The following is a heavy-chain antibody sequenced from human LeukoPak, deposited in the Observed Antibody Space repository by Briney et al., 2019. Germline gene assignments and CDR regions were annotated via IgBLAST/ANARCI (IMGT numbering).Heavy chain of an antibody. Sequence: SETLSLTCTVSGGSISSYYWSWIRQPPGKGLEWIGYIYYSGSTNYNRSLKSRVTISVETSQNQFSLKLGPVTAADTAVYYCARVSPGSEYWGQGTLVTVSS. CDR3: ARVSPGSEY. CDR1: GGSISSYY. V-gene: IGHV4-59*12. J-gene: IGHJ4*02. CDR2: IYYSGST. D-gene: IGHD1-14*01.